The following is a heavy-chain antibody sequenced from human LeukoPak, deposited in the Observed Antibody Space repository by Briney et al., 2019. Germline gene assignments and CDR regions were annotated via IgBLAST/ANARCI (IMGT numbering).Heavy chain of an antibody. D-gene: IGHD3-22*01. J-gene: IGHJ4*02. V-gene: IGHV4-34*01. CDR2: INHSGST. CDR3: ARGDYDGSGYPHLVDY. CDR1: GGSFSGYY. Sequence: SETLSLTCAVYGGSFSGYYWSWIRQPPGKGLEWIGEINHSGSTNYNPSLKSRVTISVDTSKNQFSLKLSSVTAADTAVYYCARGDYDGSGYPHLVDYWGQGTLVTVSP.